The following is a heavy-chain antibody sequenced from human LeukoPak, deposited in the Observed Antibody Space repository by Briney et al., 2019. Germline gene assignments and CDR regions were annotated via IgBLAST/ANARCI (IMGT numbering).Heavy chain of an antibody. CDR1: GFTFSSYS. CDR2: ISSSSSYI. CDR3: ARGAGGRSGYYPEDY. J-gene: IGHJ4*02. Sequence: GGSLRLSCAASGFTFSSYSMHWVRQAPGKGLECVSSISSSSSYIYYADSVKGRFTISRDNAKNSLYLQMNSLRAEDTAVYYCARGAGGRSGYYPEDYWGQGTLVTVSS. V-gene: IGHV3-21*01. D-gene: IGHD3-22*01.